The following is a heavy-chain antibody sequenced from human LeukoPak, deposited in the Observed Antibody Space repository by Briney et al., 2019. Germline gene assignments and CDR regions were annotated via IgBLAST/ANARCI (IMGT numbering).Heavy chain of an antibody. V-gene: IGHV3-21*01. CDR3: ARASDHDWGSYRWDAFDI. D-gene: IGHD3-16*02. CDR2: IMSSGSYI. J-gene: IGHJ3*02. CDR1: TFTFSSDT. Sequence: GGSLRLSSAASTFTFSSDTMNWVRQAPGTGLEWVSSIMSSGSYIYYSDSLKGRFTVSRDNARKSLYLQMNSLRAEDTAVYYCARASDHDWGSYRWDAFDIWGQGTMVTVSS.